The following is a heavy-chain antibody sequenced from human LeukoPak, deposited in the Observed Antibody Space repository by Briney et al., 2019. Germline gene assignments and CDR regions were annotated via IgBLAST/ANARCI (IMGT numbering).Heavy chain of an antibody. V-gene: IGHV3-23*01. Sequence: GGSQRLSCAASGFTFSSYAMSWVRQAPGKGLEWVSSISGSDGTTYYADSVKGRFTISRDNSKYTLSLQMNSLRAEDTAVYYCAKGTAVAGTCFDYWGQGTLVTVSS. CDR2: ISGSDGTT. J-gene: IGHJ4*02. CDR3: AKGTAVAGTCFDY. D-gene: IGHD6-19*01. CDR1: GFTFSSYA.